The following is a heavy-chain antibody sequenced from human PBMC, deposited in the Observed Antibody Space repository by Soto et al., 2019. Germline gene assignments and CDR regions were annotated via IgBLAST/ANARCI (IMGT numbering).Heavy chain of an antibody. J-gene: IGHJ5*02. D-gene: IGHD3-9*01. CDR3: ARAHYDILTGYSLNWFDP. CDR1: GYTFTSYA. CDR2: INAGNGNT. V-gene: IGHV1-3*01. Sequence: ASVKVSCKASGYTFTSYAMHWVRQAPGQMLEWMGWINAGNGNTKYSQKFQGRVTITRDTSASTAYMELSSLRSEDTAVYYCARAHYDILTGYSLNWFDPWGQGTLVTVSS.